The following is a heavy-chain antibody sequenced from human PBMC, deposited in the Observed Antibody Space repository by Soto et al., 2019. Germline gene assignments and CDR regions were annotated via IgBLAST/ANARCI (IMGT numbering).Heavy chain of an antibody. D-gene: IGHD2-8*01. CDR1: GGSISSYY. CDR3: ARGLGMLHRLNSGTDV. Sequence: LSLTCTVSGGSISSYYWSWIRQPPGKGLEWIGYIYYSGSTNYNPSLKSRVTISVDTSKTRFSLKLSSVTAADTAVYYCARGLGMLHRLNSGTDVWGQGTLGTGSS. J-gene: IGHJ6*02. V-gene: IGHV4-59*01. CDR2: IYYSGST.